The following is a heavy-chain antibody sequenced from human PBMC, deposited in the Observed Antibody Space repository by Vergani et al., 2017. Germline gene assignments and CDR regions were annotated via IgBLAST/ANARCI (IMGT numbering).Heavy chain of an antibody. V-gene: IGHV3-33*01. Sequence: QVQLVESGGGVVQPGRSLRLSCTPSSFKLGDYGMHWVRQAPGRGLEWVSMTWYEGNNNYYADSVKGRFTISKAISKNTLYLQMNSLRGDDTAVYYCARETRDTPSSLDYWGQGTLVTVSS. CDR2: TWYEGNNN. CDR3: ARETRDTPSSLDY. J-gene: IGHJ4*02. CDR1: SFKLGDYG. D-gene: IGHD5-24*01.